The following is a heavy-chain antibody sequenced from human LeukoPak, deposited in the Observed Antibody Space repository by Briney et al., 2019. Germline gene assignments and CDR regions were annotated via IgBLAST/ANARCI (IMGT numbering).Heavy chain of an antibody. CDR2: ISGSGGST. J-gene: IGHJ5*02. CDR3: AKFQRYDFWSGYNNWFDP. CDR1: GFTFSSYA. D-gene: IGHD3-3*01. Sequence: GGSLRLSCAASGFTFSSYAMSWVRQAPGKGLEWVSAISGSGGSTYYADSVKGRFTISRDNSTNTLYLQMNSLRAEDTAVYYCAKFQRYDFWSGYNNWFDPWGQGTLVTVSS. V-gene: IGHV3-23*01.